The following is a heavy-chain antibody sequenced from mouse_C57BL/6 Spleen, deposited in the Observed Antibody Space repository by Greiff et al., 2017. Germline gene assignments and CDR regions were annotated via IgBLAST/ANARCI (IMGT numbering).Heavy chain of an antibody. D-gene: IGHD1-1*01. CDR1: GYAFSSSW. V-gene: IGHV1-82*01. CDR3: ARDPYYYGSSYYYFDY. CDR2: IYPGDGAT. Sequence: QVQLQQSGPELVKPGASVKISCKASGYAFSSSWMNWVKQRPGKGLEWIGRIYPGDGATNYNGKFKGKATLTADKSSSTAYMQLSSLTSEDSAVYFCARDPYYYGSSYYYFDYWGQGTTLTVSS. J-gene: IGHJ2*01.